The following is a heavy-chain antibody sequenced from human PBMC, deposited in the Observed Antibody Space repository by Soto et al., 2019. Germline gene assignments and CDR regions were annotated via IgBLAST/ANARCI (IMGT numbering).Heavy chain of an antibody. CDR3: ARDLGGGIDIVVAHPGGAFSAEYFQH. CDR2: ISSSSSTI. V-gene: IGHV3-48*01. CDR1: GFTFSSYS. Sequence: PGGSLRLSCAASGFTFSSYSMNWVRQAPGKGLEWVSYISSSSSTIYYADSVKGRFTISRDNAKNSLYLQMNSLRAEDTAVYYCARDLGGGIDIVVAHPGGAFSAEYFQHWGQGTLVTVSS. D-gene: IGHD2-2*01. J-gene: IGHJ1*01.